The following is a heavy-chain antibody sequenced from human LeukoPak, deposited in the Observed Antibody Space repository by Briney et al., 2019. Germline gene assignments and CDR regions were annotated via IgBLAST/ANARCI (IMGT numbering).Heavy chain of an antibody. CDR1: GFTFSSYA. Sequence: GGSLRLSCATSGFTFSSYAMSWVRQAPGKGLEWVSAISGSGGSTYYADTVKGRFTISRDNSKNTLYLQMNSLRAEDTAVYYCAKVGERQWLDFDYWGQGTLVTVSS. J-gene: IGHJ4*02. CDR3: AKVGERQWLDFDY. CDR2: ISGSGGST. V-gene: IGHV3-23*01. D-gene: IGHD6-19*01.